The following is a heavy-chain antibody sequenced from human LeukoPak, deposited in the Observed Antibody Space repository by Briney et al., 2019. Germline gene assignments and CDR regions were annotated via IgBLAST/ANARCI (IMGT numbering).Heavy chain of an antibody. V-gene: IGHV3-43D*03. J-gene: IGHJ4*02. CDR2: ITWDGGST. CDR1: GFTFDDYA. Sequence: GSLRLSCAASGFTFDDYAMHWVRQAPGKGLEWVSLITWDGGSTYYADSVKGRFTISRDNSKNSLSLQMNNLRAEDTALYYCTKGTSSWHEFDYWGQGTLVTVSS. CDR3: TKGTSSWHEFDY. D-gene: IGHD6-13*01.